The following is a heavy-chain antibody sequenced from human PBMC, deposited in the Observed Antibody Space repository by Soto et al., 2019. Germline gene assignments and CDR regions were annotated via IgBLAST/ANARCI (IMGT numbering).Heavy chain of an antibody. CDR2: IVPVFGTA. D-gene: IGHD3-10*01. Sequence: SVKVSGKASGGTSNNNANSWVRQAPGQGLEWMGGIVPVFGTANYAQKFRGRVKITADESTRTLNMELSSLRSEDTAVYYCATLQGSGTYYDDDYWGQGTMVTVSS. CDR3: ATLQGSGTYYDDDY. CDR1: GGTSNNNA. V-gene: IGHV1-69*13. J-gene: IGHJ4*02.